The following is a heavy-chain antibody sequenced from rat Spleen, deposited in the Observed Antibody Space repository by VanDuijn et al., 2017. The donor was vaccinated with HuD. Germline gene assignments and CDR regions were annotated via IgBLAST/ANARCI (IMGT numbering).Heavy chain of an antibody. CDR1: GFTFSNYD. CDR3: ARPAGYGYNLNWFGY. Sequence: EVQLVESGGGLVQPGRSLKLSCAASGFTFSNYDMAWVRQAPTKGLEWIASISTGGGNTYYRDSVKGRFTVSRDNAKSTLYLQMDSLRSEDTATYYCARPAGYGYNLNWFGYWGQGTLVTVSS. D-gene: IGHD1-9*01. CDR2: ISTGGGNT. V-gene: IGHV5-25*01. J-gene: IGHJ3*01.